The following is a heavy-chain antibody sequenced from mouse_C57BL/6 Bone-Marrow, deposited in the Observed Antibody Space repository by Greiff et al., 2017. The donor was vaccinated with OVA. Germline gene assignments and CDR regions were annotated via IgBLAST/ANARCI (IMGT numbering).Heavy chain of an antibody. CDR3: ARATVVSNWYFDV. CDR2: IYPRSGNT. V-gene: IGHV1-81*01. CDR1: GYTFTSYG. D-gene: IGHD1-1*01. J-gene: IGHJ1*03. Sequence: QVQLKESGAELARPGASVKLSCKASGYTFTSYGISWVKQRTGQGLEWIGEIYPRSGNTYYNEKFKGKATLTADKSSSTAYMELRSLTSEDSAVYFCARATVVSNWYFDVWGTGTTVTVSS.